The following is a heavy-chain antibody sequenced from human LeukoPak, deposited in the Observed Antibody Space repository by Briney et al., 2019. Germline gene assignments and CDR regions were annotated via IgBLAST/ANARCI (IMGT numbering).Heavy chain of an antibody. CDR2: IIPIFGTA. CDR3: ARGGYCSGGSCYKGEGSAFDI. V-gene: IGHV1-69*05. J-gene: IGHJ3*02. D-gene: IGHD2-15*01. Sequence: SVKVSCKASGGTFSSYAISWVRQAPGQGLEWMGGIIPIFGTANYAQKFQGRVTITTDESTSTAYMELSSLRSEDTAVYYCARGGYCSGGSCYKGEGSAFDIWGQGTMVTVSS. CDR1: GGTFSSYA.